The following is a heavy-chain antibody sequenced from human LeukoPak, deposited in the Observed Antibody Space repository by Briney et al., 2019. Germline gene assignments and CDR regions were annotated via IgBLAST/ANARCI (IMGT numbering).Heavy chain of an antibody. V-gene: IGHV1-46*03. Sequence: ASVKVSCKASGYTFTSYYMHWVRQAPGQGLEWMGIINPSGGSTTYAQKIQGRVTMTRDTSTSTVYMALSSLTPEDTAVYYCARAGYWAASGYATTWGQGTLVTVSS. D-gene: IGHD6-13*01. CDR3: ARAGYWAASGYATT. CDR2: INPSGGST. J-gene: IGHJ5*02. CDR1: GYTFTSYY.